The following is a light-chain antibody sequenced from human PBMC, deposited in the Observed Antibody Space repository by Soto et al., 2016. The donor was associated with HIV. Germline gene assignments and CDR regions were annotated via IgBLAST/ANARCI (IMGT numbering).Light chain of an antibody. J-gene: IGLJ3*02. CDR2: DDD. CDR3: QVWDSSSDHWV. CDR1: DIGSKS. V-gene: IGLV3-21*03. Sequence: SYELPQPPSVSVAPGKTARITCGGNDIGSKSVHWYQQKPGQAPVLVVYDDDDRPSGIPERFSGSSSGNTATLTISRVEIGDEADYYCQVWDSSSDHWVFGGGTKL.